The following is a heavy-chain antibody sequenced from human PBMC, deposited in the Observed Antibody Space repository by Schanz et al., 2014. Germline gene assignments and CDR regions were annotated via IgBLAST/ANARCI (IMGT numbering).Heavy chain of an antibody. D-gene: IGHD2-2*02. CDR2: MSGSGSTA. Sequence: EVHLLESGGGLVQPGGSLRLSCVASGFTFFGSFAMSWVRQAPGKGLEWVSGMSGSGSTADYANSVKGRFTISRDNAKNSLFLQMNSLRAEDTAVYYCAGGEYQLLYGNWGQGTLVTVSS. CDR1: GFTFFGSFA. J-gene: IGHJ4*02. V-gene: IGHV3-23*01. CDR3: AGGEYQLLYGN.